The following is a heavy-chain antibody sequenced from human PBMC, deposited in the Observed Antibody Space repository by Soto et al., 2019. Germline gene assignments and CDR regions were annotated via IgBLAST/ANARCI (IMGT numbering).Heavy chain of an antibody. V-gene: IGHV5-10-1*01. Sequence: GSSLKISCKGSGYSFAGYWITWVRQKPGKGLEWMGRIDPSDSQTYYSPSFRGHVTISATKSITTVFLQWSSLRASDTAMYYCARQIYDSDTGPNFQYYFDSWGQGTPVTVSS. D-gene: IGHD3-22*01. CDR3: ARQIYDSDTGPNFQYYFDS. CDR2: IDPSDSQT. CDR1: GYSFAGYW. J-gene: IGHJ4*02.